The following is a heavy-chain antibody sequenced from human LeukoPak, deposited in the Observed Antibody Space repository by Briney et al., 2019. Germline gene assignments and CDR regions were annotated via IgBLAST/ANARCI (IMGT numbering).Heavy chain of an antibody. D-gene: IGHD3-16*01. CDR2: IIPILDIT. J-gene: IGHJ6*02. V-gene: IGHV1-69*04. CDR3: ARDQGLIDPPPYGLDV. CDR1: GYTFTSYG. Sequence: SVKVSCQASGYTFTSYGLSWVRQAPGQALEWMGRIIPILDITIYAQKFQGRVTITADKSKSIAYIELSSLSSEDTAVYYCARDQGLIDPPPYGLDVWGQGTTVTVSS.